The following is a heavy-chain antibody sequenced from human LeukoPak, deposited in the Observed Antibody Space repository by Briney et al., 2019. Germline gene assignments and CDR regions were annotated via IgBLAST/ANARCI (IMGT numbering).Heavy chain of an antibody. CDR2: IYYSGST. D-gene: IGHD3-10*01. V-gene: IGHV4-59*01. Sequence: SETLSLTCTVSGGSISNYYWTWIRQPPGKGLEWIGYIYYSGSTNYNPSLRSRATISVDTSKKQFSLNLSSVTAADTALYYCARVATMVRGSNGMDVWGKGTTVTVSS. CDR1: GGSISNYY. J-gene: IGHJ6*04. CDR3: ARVATMVRGSNGMDV.